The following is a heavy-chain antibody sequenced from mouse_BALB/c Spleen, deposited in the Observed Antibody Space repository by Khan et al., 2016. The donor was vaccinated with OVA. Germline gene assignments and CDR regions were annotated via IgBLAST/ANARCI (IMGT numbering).Heavy chain of an antibody. V-gene: IGHV5-6*01. D-gene: IGHD1-1*01. CDR3: ARLAYYYDREGFAY. Sequence: EVQLVESGGDLVKPEGSLKLSCVASGFTFSTYGMSWVRQTPDKRLEWVATISSGGSYTYYPDSVQGRFTISRDNAKNTLYLQMSSLKSEDTAMFYCARLAYYYDREGFAYWGQGTLVTVSA. CDR1: GFTFSTYG. J-gene: IGHJ3*01. CDR2: ISSGGSYT.